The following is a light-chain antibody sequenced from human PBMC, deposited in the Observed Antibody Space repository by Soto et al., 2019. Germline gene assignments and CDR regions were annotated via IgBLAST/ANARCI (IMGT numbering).Light chain of an antibody. Sequence: EIVMTQPPGTLSLSPGERATLSCRASQSVNSYLAWYQQKPGQAPRLLISDASDRATGIPDRFSGSGSGTDFTLTISRLVPEDFAVYYCQQYGDSPVTFGQGTKVDIK. V-gene: IGKV3-20*01. J-gene: IGKJ1*01. CDR3: QQYGDSPVT. CDR1: QSVNSY. CDR2: DAS.